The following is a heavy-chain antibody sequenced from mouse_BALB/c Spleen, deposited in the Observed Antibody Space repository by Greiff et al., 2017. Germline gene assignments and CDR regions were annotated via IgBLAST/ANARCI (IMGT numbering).Heavy chain of an antibody. V-gene: IGHV1-9*01. D-gene: IGHD4-1*01. J-gene: IGHJ3*01. Sequence: VKLMESGAELMKPGASVKISCKATGYTFSSYWIEWVKQRPGHGLEWIGEILPGSGSTNYNEKFKGKATFTADTSSNTAYMQLSSLTSEDSAVYYCARGAGTTAWFAYWGQGTLVTVSA. CDR1: GYTFSSYW. CDR3: ARGAGTTAWFAY. CDR2: ILPGSGST.